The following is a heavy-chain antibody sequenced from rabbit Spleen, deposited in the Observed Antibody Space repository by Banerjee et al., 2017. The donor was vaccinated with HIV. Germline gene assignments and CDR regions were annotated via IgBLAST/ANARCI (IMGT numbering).Heavy chain of an antibody. CDR3: ARDTSSSFSSYGMDL. D-gene: IGHD1-1*01. CDR2: IYTGGSGGI. CDR1: GFDLSNYYY. Sequence: QTLEESGGDLVKPGASLTLTCTASGFDLSNYYYIYWVRQAPGKGLEWIGCIYTGGSGGIYYASLAKGRFTISKTSSTTVTLQMTSLTAADTATYFCARDTSSSFSSYGMDLWGPGTLVPVS. J-gene: IGHJ6*01. V-gene: IGHV1S40*01.